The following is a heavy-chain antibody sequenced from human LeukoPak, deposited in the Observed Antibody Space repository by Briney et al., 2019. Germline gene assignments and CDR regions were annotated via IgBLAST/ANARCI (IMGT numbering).Heavy chain of an antibody. CDR2: INHSGST. J-gene: IGHJ4*02. CDR3: ALAAAYLDY. Sequence: PSETLSLTCAVYGGSFSGYYWSWIRQPPGKGLEWSGEINHSGSTNYYPSLTSRFTISVDTSKKQFSLKLSCVAAAETAVYYCALAAAYLDYWGQGTLVTVSS. CDR1: GGSFSGYY. V-gene: IGHV4-34*01.